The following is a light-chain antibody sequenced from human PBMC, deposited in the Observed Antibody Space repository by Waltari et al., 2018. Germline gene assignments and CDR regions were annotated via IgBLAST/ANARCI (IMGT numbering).Light chain of an antibody. J-gene: IGLJ3*02. Sequence: YNYVSWYQQHPGKAPKVIIYDVSQRPSGISNRFSGSKSGNTASLTISGLQADDEADYYCKSYTGTGSWVFGGGTKLTVL. CDR2: DVS. V-gene: IGLV2-14*03. CDR3: KSYTGTGSWV. CDR1: YNY.